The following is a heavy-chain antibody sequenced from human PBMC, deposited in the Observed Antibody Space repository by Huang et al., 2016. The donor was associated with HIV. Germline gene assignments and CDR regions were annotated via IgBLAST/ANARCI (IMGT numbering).Heavy chain of an antibody. CDR2: ISASSGDT. D-gene: IGHD3-22*01. CDR1: GSTFTSCG. J-gene: IGHJ3*02. CDR3: ARDPKYHRIGYYRQRRGIDI. V-gene: IGHV1-18*01. Sequence: QIQLMQSGPELKQPGASVKVSCKASGSTFTSCGIPWGRQAPGQGPGWMGGISASSGDTEYAQKVQGRVTLTTDTSTNIAYMELRSLRSDDTAKYYCARDPKYHRIGYYRQRRGIDIWGQGTMVIVSS.